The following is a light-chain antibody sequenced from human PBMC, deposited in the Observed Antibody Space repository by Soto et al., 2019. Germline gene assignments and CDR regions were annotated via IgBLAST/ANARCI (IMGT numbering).Light chain of an antibody. Sequence: QSALTQPASVSGSPGQSITVSCTGTSTAVGGYSLVSWYHQNPGKAPKLVIYEGSKRPSGVSNRLSGFKSGNTASLTVSGLQAADEADYFCKSYAGSNTYVFGSGTKGTVL. CDR2: EGS. CDR1: STAVGGYSL. V-gene: IGLV2-14*02. J-gene: IGLJ1*01. CDR3: KSYAGSNTYV.